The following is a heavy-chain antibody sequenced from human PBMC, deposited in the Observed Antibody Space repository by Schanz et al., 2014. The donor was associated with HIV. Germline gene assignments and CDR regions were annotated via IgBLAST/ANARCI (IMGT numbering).Heavy chain of an antibody. J-gene: IGHJ6*02. V-gene: IGHV1-69*01. D-gene: IGHD3-3*02. CDR2: FIPVFGTA. CDR3: ARAAFSSEYYYGMDV. CDR1: GGTFNIYG. Sequence: QVQLVQSGAAVKKPEASVKVSCKASGGTFNIYGISWVRQAPGQGLEWMGGFIPVFGTANYAQKFQGRVTMTADESTSTAYMELSSLRSEDTAVYFCARAAFSSEYYYGMDVWGQGTTVTVSS.